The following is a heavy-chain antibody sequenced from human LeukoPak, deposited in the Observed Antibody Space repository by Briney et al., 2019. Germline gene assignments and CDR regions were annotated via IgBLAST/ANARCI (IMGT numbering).Heavy chain of an antibody. CDR1: GYSFTSYW. CDR2: IYPGDSDT. J-gene: IGHJ4*02. Sequence: GESLKISCKGSGYSFTSYWIGWVRQMPGKGLEWMGIIYPGDSDTRYSPPFQGQVTISADKSISTAYLQWSSLKASDTAMYYCARRYDSSGYYFDYWGQGTLITVSS. V-gene: IGHV5-51*01. CDR3: ARRYDSSGYYFDY. D-gene: IGHD3-22*01.